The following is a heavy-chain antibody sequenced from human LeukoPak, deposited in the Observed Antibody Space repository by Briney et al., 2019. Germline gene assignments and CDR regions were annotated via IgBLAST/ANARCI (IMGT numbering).Heavy chain of an antibody. CDR1: GDSISSYY. J-gene: IGHJ4*02. V-gene: IGHV4-4*07. Sequence: SETLSLTCTVSGDSISSYYWIWIRQPAGKGLEYIGRIYASGSSSYNPSLKGRVSMSVDTSQNQFSLRLSPVTAADTAVYYCARDRDTYGYPDYWGQGTLVTVSS. CDR2: IYASGSS. CDR3: ARDRDTYGYPDY. D-gene: IGHD5-18*01.